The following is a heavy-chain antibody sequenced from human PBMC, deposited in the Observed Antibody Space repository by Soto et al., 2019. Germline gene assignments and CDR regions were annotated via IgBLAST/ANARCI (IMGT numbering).Heavy chain of an antibody. J-gene: IGHJ4*02. CDR1: FGSIASNSYH. Sequence: SETLSLTCSVSFGSIASNSYHWGWIRQPPGKGLEWIGSISYTGTTYYSPSLKSRVTISADTSKKQFSLRLDSANAADTAVYYCARLVVVAPVANVWGQGALVTVSS. D-gene: IGHD2-15*01. CDR2: ISYTGTT. V-gene: IGHV4-39*01. CDR3: ARLVVVAPVANV.